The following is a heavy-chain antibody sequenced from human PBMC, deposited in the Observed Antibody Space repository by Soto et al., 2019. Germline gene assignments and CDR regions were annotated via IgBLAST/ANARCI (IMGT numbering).Heavy chain of an antibody. CDR2: IDAGNGDT. CDR3: ARDYDYVWGSYRVDYYYFGMNV. D-gene: IGHD3-16*02. Sequence: QVQLVQSGAEVKKPGASVKVSCKASGYSFTSYAIHWVRQAPGQGLEWMGWIDAGNGDTKYSQNFQDRVTITRETSASTAYMELSSLRSEDTAVYYCARDYDYVWGSYRVDYYYFGMNVWGQGTTVTVSS. J-gene: IGHJ6*02. CDR1: GYSFTSYA. V-gene: IGHV1-3*01.